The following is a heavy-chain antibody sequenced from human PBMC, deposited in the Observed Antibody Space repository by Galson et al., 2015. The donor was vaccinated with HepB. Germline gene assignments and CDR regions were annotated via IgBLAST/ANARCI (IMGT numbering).Heavy chain of an antibody. CDR1: GFMFNRHT. Sequence: SLRLSCAASGFMFNRHTMTWVRQAPGKGLEWVSAISGSGGTTNYADSVKGRFTISRDNSKNTLYLQMDSLRVDETAVYYCAKPLVGHSDVFDYWGQGTLVTVSS. CDR3: AKPLVGHSDVFDY. V-gene: IGHV3-23*01. D-gene: IGHD1-26*01. CDR2: ISGSGGTT. J-gene: IGHJ4*02.